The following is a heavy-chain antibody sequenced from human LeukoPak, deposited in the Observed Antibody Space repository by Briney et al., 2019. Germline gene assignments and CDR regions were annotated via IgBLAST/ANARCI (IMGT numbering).Heavy chain of an antibody. V-gene: IGHV3-23*01. Sequence: TGGSLRLSCAASGFTFSSYATSWVRQAPGKGLEWVSAISGSGGSTYYADSVKGRFTLSRDNCKNTLYLQMNSLRAGDTAVYYCAKDRGRYFDWLFPDDYFDYWGQGTLVTVSS. J-gene: IGHJ4*02. CDR3: AKDRGRYFDWLFPDDYFDY. CDR1: GFTFSSYA. CDR2: ISGSGGST. D-gene: IGHD3-9*01.